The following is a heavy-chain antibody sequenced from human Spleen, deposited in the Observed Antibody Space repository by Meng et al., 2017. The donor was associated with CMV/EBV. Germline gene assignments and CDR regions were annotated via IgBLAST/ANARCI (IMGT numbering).Heavy chain of an antibody. D-gene: IGHD2-2*03. Sequence: GGSLRLSCAASGFTFSGYAMSWVRQAPGKGLEWVSAISGSGDRTYYADSVKGRFTFSRDNSKNTLYLQMNSLRAEDTAVYYCARDSWIYGMDVWGQGTTVTVSS. J-gene: IGHJ6*02. CDR3: ARDSWIYGMDV. V-gene: IGHV3-23*01. CDR1: GFTFSGYA. CDR2: ISGSGDRT.